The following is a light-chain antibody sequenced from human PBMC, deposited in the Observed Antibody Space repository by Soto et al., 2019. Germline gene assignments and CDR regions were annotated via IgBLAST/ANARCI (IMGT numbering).Light chain of an antibody. Sequence: DIQMTQSPSSLSASVGDRVTITCQASQDITNYLSWYQQKPGSAPKLLIYDTINLETGVPTRFTGVGYETHFTLTISSLQPVDIATYYCQQYANLPLTFGGGTRVEIK. CDR1: QDITNY. CDR3: QQYANLPLT. J-gene: IGKJ4*01. V-gene: IGKV1-33*01. CDR2: DTI.